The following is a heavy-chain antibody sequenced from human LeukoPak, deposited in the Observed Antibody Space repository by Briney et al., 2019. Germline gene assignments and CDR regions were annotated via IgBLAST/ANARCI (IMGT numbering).Heavy chain of an antibody. CDR1: GFTFSSYG. CDR3: ASSPRAAAGTDY. J-gene: IGHJ4*02. Sequence: GGSLRLSCAASGFTFSSYGMHWVRQAPGKGLEWVAVISYDGSNKYYADSVKGRFTISRDNAKNSLYLQMNSLRAEDTAVYYCASSPRAAAGTDYWGQGTLVTVSS. V-gene: IGHV3-30*03. CDR2: ISYDGSNK. D-gene: IGHD6-13*01.